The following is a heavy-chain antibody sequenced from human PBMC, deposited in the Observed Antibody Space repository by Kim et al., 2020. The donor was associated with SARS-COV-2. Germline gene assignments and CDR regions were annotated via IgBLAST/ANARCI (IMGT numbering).Heavy chain of an antibody. D-gene: IGHD1-1*01. V-gene: IGHV3-23*01. CDR2: ISGSGGST. J-gene: IGHJ4*02. CDR3: AKIVGPIGRNIDY. Sequence: GGSLRLSCAASGFTFSSYAMSWVRQAPGKGLEWVSAISGSGGSTYYTDSVKGRFTISRDNSKNTLYLQMNSLRAEDTAVYYCAKIVGPIGRNIDYWGQGTLVTVSS. CDR1: GFTFSSYA.